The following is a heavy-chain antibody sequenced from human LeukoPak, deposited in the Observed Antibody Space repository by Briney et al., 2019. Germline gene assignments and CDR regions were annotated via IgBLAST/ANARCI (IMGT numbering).Heavy chain of an antibody. V-gene: IGHV1-2*02. J-gene: IGHJ6*02. D-gene: IGHD2-2*01. CDR2: INPNSGGT. CDR1: GYTFTGYY. Sequence: ASMKVSCTASGYTFTGYYMHWVRQAPGQGLEWMGWINPNSGGTNYAQRFQGRVTMTRDTSISTAYMELSRLRSDDTAVYYCARDQVGCSSTSCYYYYYGMDVWGQGTTVTASS. CDR3: ARDQVGCSSTSCYYYYYGMDV.